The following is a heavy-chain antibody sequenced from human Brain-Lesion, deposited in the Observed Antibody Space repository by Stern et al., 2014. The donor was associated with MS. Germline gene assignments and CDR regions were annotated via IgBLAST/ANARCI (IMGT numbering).Heavy chain of an antibody. Sequence: VQLVESGPGLVKPSETLSLTCTVAGGSVSSTSYAWAWIRQPPGKGLEWIGTIYYSGDTYYSPSLKSRLTISLDTSKNQFSLALGSGPAADTAVYYCAGEEDIRYCSGGSCTGNWFDPWGQGTLVTVSS. D-gene: IGHD2-15*01. J-gene: IGHJ5*02. CDR2: IYYSGDT. V-gene: IGHV4-39*01. CDR1: GGSVSSTSYA. CDR3: AGEEDIRYCSGGSCTGNWFDP.